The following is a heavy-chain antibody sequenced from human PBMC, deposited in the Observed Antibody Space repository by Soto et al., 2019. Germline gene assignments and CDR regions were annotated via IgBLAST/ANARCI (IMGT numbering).Heavy chain of an antibody. CDR3: ARDGGAAAGIYYGMDV. CDR1: GFTFSSYS. D-gene: IGHD6-13*01. V-gene: IGHV3-21*01. CDR2: ISSSSSYI. J-gene: IGHJ6*02. Sequence: GGSLRLSCAASGFTFSSYSMNRVRQAPGKGLEWVSSISSSSSYIYYADSVKGRFTISRDNAKNSLYLQMNSLRAEDTAVYYCARDGGAAAGIYYGMDVWGQGTTVTVSS.